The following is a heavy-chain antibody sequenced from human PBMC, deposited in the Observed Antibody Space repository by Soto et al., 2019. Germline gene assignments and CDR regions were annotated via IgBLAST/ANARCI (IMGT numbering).Heavy chain of an antibody. CDR1: GFTFGDYA. CDR2: FKWNSGDV. Sequence: GGSMRLSCAASGFTFGDYAMHWVREVPGKGLEWVSGFKWNSGDVGYADSVKGRFTISRDNAKNSLYLQMNSLRPEDTAVYYCAKDRSSGSPYYGMDFWGQGTMVTVSS. V-gene: IGHV3-9*01. CDR3: AKDRSSGSPYYGMDF. J-gene: IGHJ6*02. D-gene: IGHD3-10*01.